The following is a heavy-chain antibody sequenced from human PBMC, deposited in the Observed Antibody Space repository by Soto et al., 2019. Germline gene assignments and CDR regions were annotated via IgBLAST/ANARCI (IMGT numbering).Heavy chain of an antibody. V-gene: IGHV3-33*01. CDR3: ARDYKLWSQFDY. Sequence: GGSLRLSCAASGFTFSSYGMHWVRQAPGKGLEWVAVIWYDGSNKYYADSVKGRFTISRDNSKNTLYLQMNSLRAEDTAVYYCARDYKLWSQFDYWGQGTLVTVSS. CDR2: IWYDGSNK. CDR1: GFTFSSYG. D-gene: IGHD5-18*01. J-gene: IGHJ4*02.